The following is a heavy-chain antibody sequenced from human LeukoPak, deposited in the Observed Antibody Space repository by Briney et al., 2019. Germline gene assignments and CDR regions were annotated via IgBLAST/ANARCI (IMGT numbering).Heavy chain of an antibody. V-gene: IGHV3-30-3*01. Sequence: GGSLRLSCAASGFTFSSYAMHWVRQAPGKGLEWVAVISYDGSNKYYADSVKGRFTISRDNAKNSLYLQMNSLRAEDTAVYYCARQNWNRDPFGYWGQGTLVTVSS. D-gene: IGHD1-1*01. CDR1: GFTFSSYA. CDR2: ISYDGSNK. J-gene: IGHJ4*02. CDR3: ARQNWNRDPFGY.